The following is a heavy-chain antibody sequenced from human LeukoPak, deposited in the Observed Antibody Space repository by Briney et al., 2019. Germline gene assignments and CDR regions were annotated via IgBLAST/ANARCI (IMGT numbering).Heavy chain of an antibody. J-gene: IGHJ4*02. Sequence: SETLSLTCTVSGASISSYYWSWIRQPAGKGLEWIGRIYTSGSTNYNPSLKSRVTMSVDTSKNQFSLKLSSVTAADTAVYYGARGPGSGYPYYFDYWGQGTLVTVSS. CDR2: IYTSGST. CDR1: GASISSYY. V-gene: IGHV4-4*07. CDR3: ARGPGSGYPYYFDY. D-gene: IGHD3-3*01.